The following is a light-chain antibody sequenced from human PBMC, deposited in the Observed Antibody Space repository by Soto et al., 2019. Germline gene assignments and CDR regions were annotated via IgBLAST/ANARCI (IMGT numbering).Light chain of an antibody. CDR1: QSVTSSY. V-gene: IGKV3-20*01. Sequence: EIVLTQSPGTLSLSPGERATLSCRASQSVTSSYLAWYQQKPGQAPRILIYGASSRGTSIPDRFSGSGSGTDFTITISRLEPEDFTVYYCQQYDSLPRTFGQGTKVEIK. CDR3: QQYDSLPRT. J-gene: IGKJ1*01. CDR2: GAS.